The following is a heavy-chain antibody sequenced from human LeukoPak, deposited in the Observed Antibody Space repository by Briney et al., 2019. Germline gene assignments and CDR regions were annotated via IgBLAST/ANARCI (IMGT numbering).Heavy chain of an antibody. CDR3: ARDAPGRFGVVIIEGDRYFDY. D-gene: IGHD3-3*01. CDR2: IYTSGST. J-gene: IGHJ4*02. Sequence: SETLSLTCTVSGGSTSSYYWSWIRQPAGKGLEWIGRIYTSGSTNYNPSLKSRVTMSVDTSKNQFSLKLSSVTAADTAVYYCARDAPGRFGVVIIEGDRYFDYWGQGTLVTVSS. CDR1: GGSTSSYY. V-gene: IGHV4-4*07.